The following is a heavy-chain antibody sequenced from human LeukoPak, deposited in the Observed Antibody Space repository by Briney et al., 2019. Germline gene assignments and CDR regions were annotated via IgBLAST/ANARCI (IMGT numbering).Heavy chain of an antibody. V-gene: IGHV3-21*01. CDR3: ARVGRINNHY. D-gene: IGHD1/OR15-1a*01. Sequence: PGGSLRLSCAASGFTFSSYSMNWVRQAPGKGLEWVSSINSSSSYIYYADSVKGRFTISRDNAKNSLYLQMNSLRAEDSAVYYCARVGRINNHYWGQGTLVSVSS. CDR2: INSSSSYI. J-gene: IGHJ4*02. CDR1: GFTFSSYS.